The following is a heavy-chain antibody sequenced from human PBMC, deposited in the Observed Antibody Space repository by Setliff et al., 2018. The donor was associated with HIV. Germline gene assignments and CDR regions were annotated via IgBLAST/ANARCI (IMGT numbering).Heavy chain of an antibody. Sequence: PGGSLRLSCAASGFTFDDYAMHWVRQAPGKGLEWVSGISWNSGSIGYADSVKGRFTISRDNAKNSLYLQMNSLRAEDMALYYCSKGHPDGDPYYFDYWGQGTLVTVSS. V-gene: IGHV3-9*03. CDR3: SKGHPDGDPYYFDY. J-gene: IGHJ4*02. CDR2: ISWNSGSI. D-gene: IGHD2-21*02. CDR1: GFTFDDYA.